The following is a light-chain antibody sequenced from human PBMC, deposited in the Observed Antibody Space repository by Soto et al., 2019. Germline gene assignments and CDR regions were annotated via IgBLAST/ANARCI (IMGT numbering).Light chain of an antibody. Sequence: MQMPKHPSSLSAPLGDRVTITCRASQGISSYLAWYQQKPGKAPKLLIYAASTLQSGVPSRFSGSGSGTDFTLTISCLQSEDFATYYCQQYYSYPRTLGQGTK. CDR2: AAS. CDR1: QGISSY. V-gene: IGKV1-8*01. J-gene: IGKJ1*01. CDR3: QQYYSYPRT.